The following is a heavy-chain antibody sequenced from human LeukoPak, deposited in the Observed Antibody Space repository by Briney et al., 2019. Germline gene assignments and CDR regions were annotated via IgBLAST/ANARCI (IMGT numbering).Heavy chain of an antibody. V-gene: IGHV3-33*01. CDR2: IWYDGSNK. D-gene: IGHD6-13*01. Sequence: PGWCLRLSCAASGFTFSSYGMNWVRPAPGKGLAWVAVIWYDGSNKYYGDSVKGRFTISRDNSKNTLYLQMNSLRAEDTAVYYCARGGSGSWYNDYWGQGTLVTVSS. CDR3: ARGGSGSWYNDY. J-gene: IGHJ4*02. CDR1: GFTFSSYG.